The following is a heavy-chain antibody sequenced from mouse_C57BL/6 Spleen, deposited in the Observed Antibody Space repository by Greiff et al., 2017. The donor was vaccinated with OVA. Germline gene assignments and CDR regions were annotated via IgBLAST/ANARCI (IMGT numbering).Heavy chain of an antibody. V-gene: IGHV1-52*01. CDR2: IDPSDSET. CDR3: ARGGNWAWFAY. CDR1: GYTFTSYW. J-gene: IGHJ3*01. Sequence: QVQLQQPGAELVRPGSSVKLSCKASGYTFTSYWMHWVKQRPIQGLEWIGNIDPSDSETHYNQKFKDKATLTVDKSSSTAYMQLSSLTSEDSAVYYWARGGNWAWFAYWGQGTLVTVSA. D-gene: IGHD4-1*01.